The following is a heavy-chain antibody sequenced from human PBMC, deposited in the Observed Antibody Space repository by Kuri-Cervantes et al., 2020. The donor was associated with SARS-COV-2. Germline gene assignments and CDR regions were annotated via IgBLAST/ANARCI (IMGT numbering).Heavy chain of an antibody. J-gene: IGHJ4*02. D-gene: IGHD2-21*01. CDR2: ISNDGSKK. CDR3: ARDRVGVQDY. CDR1: GFTFSSYA. Sequence: GESLKISCAASGFTFSSYAMHWVRLAPGKGLEWVAVISNDGSKKHYADSVKGRFAISRDNSKNTLYLQMNSLRVEDTAMYYRARDRVGVQDYWGQGTLVTVSS. V-gene: IGHV3-30*09.